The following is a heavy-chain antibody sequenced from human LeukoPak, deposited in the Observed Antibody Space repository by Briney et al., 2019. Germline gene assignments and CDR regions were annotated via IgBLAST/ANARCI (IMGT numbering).Heavy chain of an antibody. CDR3: AKVHYYDSSGPMGY. Sequence: GASLRLSCAASGFTFSSYAMSWVRQAPGKGLEWVSAISGSGGSTYYADSVKGRFTISRDNSKNTLYLQMNSLRAEDTAVYYCAKVHYYDSSGPMGYWGQGTLVTVFS. CDR2: ISGSGGST. D-gene: IGHD3-22*01. J-gene: IGHJ4*02. V-gene: IGHV3-23*01. CDR1: GFTFSSYA.